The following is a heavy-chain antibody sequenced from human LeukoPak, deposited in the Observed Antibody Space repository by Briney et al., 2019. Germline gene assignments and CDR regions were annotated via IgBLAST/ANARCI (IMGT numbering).Heavy chain of an antibody. V-gene: IGHV3-11*03. CDR1: GFTLSDYY. D-gene: IGHD6-19*01. CDR3: ANLGKAVAGPIIDY. J-gene: IGHJ4*02. CDR2: ISSSSSYT. Sequence: PWGSLTLTCAASGFTLSDYYMSWIRQAPGKGLEWVSYISSSSSYTNYADSVKGRFTISRDNSKNTLYLQMSSLRAEDTAVYYCANLGKAVAGPIIDYWGQGTLVTVSS.